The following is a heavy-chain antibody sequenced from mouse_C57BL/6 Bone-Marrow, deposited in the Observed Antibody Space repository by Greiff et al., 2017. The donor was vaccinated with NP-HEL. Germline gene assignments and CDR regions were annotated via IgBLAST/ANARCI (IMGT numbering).Heavy chain of an antibody. V-gene: IGHV14-3*01. CDR2: IDPENGNT. D-gene: IGHD1-1*01. CDR3: AREDITTVEGLLDY. CDR1: GFNIKNTY. J-gene: IGHJ2*01. Sequence: VQLKESVAELVRPGASVKLSCTASGFNIKNTYMHWVKQRPEQGLEWIGRIDPENGNTKYAPKFQGKATITADTSSNTAYLQLSSLTSEDTAIFFCAREDITTVEGLLDYWGQGTTLRVSS.